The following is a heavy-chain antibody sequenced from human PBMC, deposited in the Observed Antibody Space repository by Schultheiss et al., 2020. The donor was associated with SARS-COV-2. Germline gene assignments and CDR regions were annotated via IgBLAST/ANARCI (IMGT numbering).Heavy chain of an antibody. J-gene: IGHJ4*02. CDR3: ARRTGAAVADSIDY. D-gene: IGHD6-19*01. Sequence: SETLSLTCTVSGGSISSYYWTWIRQPPGKGLEWIGYIYYSGTTNYNPSLRSRVTISVDTSKNQFSLNLTSVTAADTAVYYCARRTGAAVADSIDYWGQGTLVTVSS. CDR1: GGSISSYY. V-gene: IGHV4-59*12. CDR2: IYYSGTT.